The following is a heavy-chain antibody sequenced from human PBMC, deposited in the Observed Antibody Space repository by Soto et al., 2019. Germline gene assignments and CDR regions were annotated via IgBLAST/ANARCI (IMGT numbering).Heavy chain of an antibody. V-gene: IGHV4-34*01. J-gene: IGHJ4*02. Sequence: PSETLSLTCAVYGGSFSGYYWSWIRQPPGKGLEWIGEINHSGSTNYNPSLESRVTISVDTSKNQFSLKLSSVTAADTAVYYCARDYYDILTGRPTQFDYWGQGTLVT. CDR3: ARDYYDILTGRPTQFDY. CDR2: INHSGST. CDR1: GGSFSGYY. D-gene: IGHD3-9*01.